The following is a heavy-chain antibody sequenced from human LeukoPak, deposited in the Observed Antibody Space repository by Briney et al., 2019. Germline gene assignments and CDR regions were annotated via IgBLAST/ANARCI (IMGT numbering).Heavy chain of an antibody. CDR2: IYPGDSDT. J-gene: IGHJ3*02. CDR3: ARPRMNGGSGLDAFDI. CDR1: GYSFTSYW. V-gene: IGHV5-51*01. Sequence: GESLKISCKGSGYSFTSYWIGWVRQMPGKGLEWMGIIYPGDSDTRYSPSFQGQVTISADKSISTAYLQWSSLKASDTAMYYCARPRMNGGSGLDAFDIWGQGTMVTVSS. D-gene: IGHD7-27*01.